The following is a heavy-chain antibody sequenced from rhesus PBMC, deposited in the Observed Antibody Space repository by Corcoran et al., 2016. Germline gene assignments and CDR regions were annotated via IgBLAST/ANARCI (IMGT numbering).Heavy chain of an antibody. V-gene: IGHV4-173*01. J-gene: IGHJ2*01. CDR3: ARMPGWGGFEYFDL. CDR2: ISGIGGTP. D-gene: IGHD5-42*01. CDR1: GGSISSNY. Sequence: QLQLQESGPGLVKPSETLSLTCAVSGGSISSNYWSWIRQPQGKGLEWIGRISGIGGTPAYNPPLKRRVTISTATSKNQFSLKLSSVTAAATAVYYCARMPGWGGFEYFDLWGPGTPITISS.